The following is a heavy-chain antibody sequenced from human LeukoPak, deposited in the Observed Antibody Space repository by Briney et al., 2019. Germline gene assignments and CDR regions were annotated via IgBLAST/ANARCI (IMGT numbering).Heavy chain of an antibody. CDR1: GFTFSSYW. V-gene: IGHV3-7*01. Sequence: PGGSLRLSCAASGFTFSSYWMSWVRRAPGKGLEWVANIKQDGSEKYYVDSVKGRFTISRDNAKNSLYLQMNSLRAEDTAVYYCARDLRYGGNSGLDYWGQGTLVTVSS. D-gene: IGHD4-23*01. CDR2: IKQDGSEK. CDR3: ARDLRYGGNSGLDY. J-gene: IGHJ4*02.